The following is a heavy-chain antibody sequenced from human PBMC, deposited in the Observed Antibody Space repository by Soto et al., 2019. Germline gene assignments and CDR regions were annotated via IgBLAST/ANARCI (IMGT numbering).Heavy chain of an antibody. J-gene: IGHJ6*03. CDR2: IYDSGTT. CDR1: GGSFSTYY. V-gene: IGHV4-59*08. CDR3: ARRTVFHYYMGV. D-gene: IGHD4-17*01. Sequence: SETLSLTCTVSGGSFSTYYWCWIRQPPGKELEWIGCIYDSGTTNYNPALKSRVTISVDTSKNQFSLRLSSVTAADTAVYYCARRTVFHYYMGVWGTGTTVTVSS.